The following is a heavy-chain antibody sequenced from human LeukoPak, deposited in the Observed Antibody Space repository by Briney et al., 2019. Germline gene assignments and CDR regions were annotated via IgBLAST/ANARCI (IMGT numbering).Heavy chain of an antibody. D-gene: IGHD3-22*01. Sequence: PSETLSLTCAVYGGSFGGYYWSWIRQPPGKGLEWIGEINHSGSTNYNPSLKSRVTISVDTSKNQFSLKLSSVTAADTAVYYCARGGISLGYYDSSGYREFDYWGQGTLVTVSS. CDR1: GGSFGGYY. CDR3: ARGGISLGYYDSSGYREFDY. V-gene: IGHV4-34*01. J-gene: IGHJ4*02. CDR2: INHSGST.